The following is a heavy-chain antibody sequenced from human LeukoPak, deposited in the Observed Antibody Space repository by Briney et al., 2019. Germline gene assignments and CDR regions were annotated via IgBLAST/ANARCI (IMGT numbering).Heavy chain of an antibody. CDR2: INPNSGDT. V-gene: IGHV1-2*02. CDR1: GYTFTGFY. J-gene: IGHJ4*02. D-gene: IGHD2-15*01. Sequence: GASVKVSCKASGYTFTGFYMHWVRQAPGQGLEWMGWINPNSGDTNYAQKFQGRVTMTRDTSISTAYMELSRLRSDDTAVYYCARDNKGWSLDYWGQGTLVTVSS. CDR3: ARDNKGWSLDY.